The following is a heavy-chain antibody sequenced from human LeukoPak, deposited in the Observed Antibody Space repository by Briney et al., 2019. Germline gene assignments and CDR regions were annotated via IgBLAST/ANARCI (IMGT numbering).Heavy chain of an antibody. Sequence: SVKVSCTASGGTFTSFGISWVRQAPGQGLEWMGRIIPVLDIADYAQKFQGRVTITADKSTTTAYMQLINLRSEDTAFYYCARGPIAVANDFDSWGQGTLSPSPQ. CDR1: GGTFTSFG. CDR2: IIPVLDIA. V-gene: IGHV1-69*04. D-gene: IGHD6-19*01. J-gene: IGHJ4*02. CDR3: ARGPIAVANDFDS.